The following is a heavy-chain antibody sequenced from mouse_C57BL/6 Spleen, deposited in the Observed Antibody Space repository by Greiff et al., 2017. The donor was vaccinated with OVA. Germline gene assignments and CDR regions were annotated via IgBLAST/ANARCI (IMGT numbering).Heavy chain of an antibody. CDR3: ARAPITYDGYGYAMDY. CDR1: GFSLTSYG. D-gene: IGHD2-3*01. Sequence: VQLQQSGPGLVQPSQSLSITCTVSGFSLTSYGVHWVRQSPGKGLEWLGVIWSGGSTDYNAAFISRLSISKDNSKSQVFFKMNSLQADDTAIYYCARAPITYDGYGYAMDYWGQGTSVTVSS. CDR2: IWSGGST. J-gene: IGHJ4*01. V-gene: IGHV2-2*01.